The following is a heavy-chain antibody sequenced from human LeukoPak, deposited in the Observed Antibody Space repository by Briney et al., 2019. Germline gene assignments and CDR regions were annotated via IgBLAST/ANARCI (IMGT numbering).Heavy chain of an antibody. CDR2: IYYSGST. CDR3: ARSRSSSWPTYNWFDP. J-gene: IGHJ5*02. CDR1: GGSISSSSYY. D-gene: IGHD6-13*01. Sequence: SETLSLTCTVSGGSISSSSYYWGWIRQPPGKGLEWIGIIYYSGSTYYNPSLKSRVTISVDTSKNQFSLKLSSVTAADTAVYYCARSRSSSWPTYNWFDPWGQGTLVTVSS. V-gene: IGHV4-39*07.